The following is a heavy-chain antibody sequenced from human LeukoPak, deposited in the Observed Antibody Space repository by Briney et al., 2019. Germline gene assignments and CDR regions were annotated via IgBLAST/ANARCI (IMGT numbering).Heavy chain of an antibody. CDR3: AKDLAVAIDSPYCFDS. J-gene: IGHJ4*02. CDR2: IRSDGSNT. V-gene: IGHV3-30*02. CDR1: GFAFRSYG. Sequence: GGSLRLSCAASGFAFRSYGIHWVRQAPGKGLEWVAFIRSDGSNTFYADSVKGRFSISRDNPKNTLYLHMNSLRAEDTAVYYCAKDLAVAIDSPYCFDSWGQGSLVTVSS. D-gene: IGHD6-19*01.